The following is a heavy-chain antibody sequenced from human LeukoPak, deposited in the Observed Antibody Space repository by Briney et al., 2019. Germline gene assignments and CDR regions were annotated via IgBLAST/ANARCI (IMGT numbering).Heavy chain of an antibody. CDR1: GYSFTSYG. J-gene: IGHJ4*02. D-gene: IGHD2-2*01. V-gene: IGHV1-18*04. CDR2: ISVHTGNT. CDR3: ARMGLYQLLGLDY. Sequence: ASVKVSCKASGYSFTSYGIGWVRQAPGQGLEWMGRISVHTGNTNYAQKFQGRVTMTTDTSTSTAYMELRSLRSDDTAVYYCARMGLYQLLGLDYWGQGTLVTVSS.